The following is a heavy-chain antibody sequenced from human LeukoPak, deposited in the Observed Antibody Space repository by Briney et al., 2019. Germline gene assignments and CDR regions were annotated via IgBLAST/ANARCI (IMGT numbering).Heavy chain of an antibody. CDR3: VRGDWYFES. CDR1: GFNFSDYR. Sequence: GGSLRLSCVTSGFNFSDYRMTWVRQAPGKGLQWVANVNRDGTEKHFLDSVEGRFTISRDNAKKSLYLQMSSLRPQDTAVYFCVRGDWYFESWGQGTLVTVSS. CDR2: VNRDGTEK. D-gene: IGHD2-21*01. V-gene: IGHV3-7*04. J-gene: IGHJ4*02.